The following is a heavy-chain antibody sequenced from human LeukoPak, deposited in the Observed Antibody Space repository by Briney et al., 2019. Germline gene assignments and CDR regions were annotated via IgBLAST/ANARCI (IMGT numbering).Heavy chain of an antibody. J-gene: IGHJ4*02. Sequence: GGSLRLSCAASGFTFSSYWMHWVRQVPGKGLVWVSRISSDGSSTTYADSVKGRFTISRDNAENTLYLQMNSLRAEDTAVYFCATGERMVRGDGVDYWGQGTLVTVSS. CDR1: GFTFSSYW. V-gene: IGHV3-74*01. CDR2: ISSDGSST. D-gene: IGHD3-10*01. CDR3: ATGERMVRGDGVDY.